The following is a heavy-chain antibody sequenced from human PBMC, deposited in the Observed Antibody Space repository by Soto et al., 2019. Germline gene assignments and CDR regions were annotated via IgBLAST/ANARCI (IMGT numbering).Heavy chain of an antibody. Sequence: EVQLVESGGGLVQPGGSLRLSCAASGFTFSSYWMHWVRQAPGKGLVWVSRINSDGSSTSYADSVKGRFTISRDNAKNKLYLQMNSLRAEDTAVYYCAMRASYYDSSGYFDYWGQGTLVTVSS. CDR2: INSDGSST. D-gene: IGHD3-22*01. J-gene: IGHJ4*02. V-gene: IGHV3-74*01. CDR1: GFTFSSYW. CDR3: AMRASYYDSSGYFDY.